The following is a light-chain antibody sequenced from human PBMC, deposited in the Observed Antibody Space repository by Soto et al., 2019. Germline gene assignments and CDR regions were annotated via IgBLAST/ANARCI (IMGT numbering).Light chain of an antibody. Sequence: QSVLTQPASVSGSPGQSITISCTGTSSDVGGYNYVSWYQQHPGKAPKLLIYRNNQRPSGVPDRFSGSKSGTSASLAISGLRSEDEADYYCAAWDDSLSALVFGGGTKLTVL. CDR2: RNN. V-gene: IGLV1-47*01. J-gene: IGLJ3*02. CDR1: SSDVGGYNY. CDR3: AAWDDSLSALV.